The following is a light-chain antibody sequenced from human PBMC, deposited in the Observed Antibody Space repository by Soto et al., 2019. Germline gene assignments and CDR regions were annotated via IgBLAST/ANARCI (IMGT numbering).Light chain of an antibody. V-gene: IGKV1-5*03. CDR1: QSINSW. CDR2: KAS. Sequence: DIQMTQSPSTLSASVGERVTITCRASQSINSWLAWLQQKPGKAPKLLIYKASSLESGVPSRFSGSGSGTEVNLALSSLQPDDFATYNCQQYKSYPWTFGQGTTVEIK. CDR3: QQYKSYPWT. J-gene: IGKJ1*01.